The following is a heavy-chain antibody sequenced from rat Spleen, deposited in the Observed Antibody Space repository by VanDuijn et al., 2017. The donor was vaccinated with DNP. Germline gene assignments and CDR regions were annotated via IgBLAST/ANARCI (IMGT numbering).Heavy chain of an antibody. CDR1: GFTFSYYG. J-gene: IGHJ3*01. CDR3: VRDYGYIYFDY. D-gene: IGHD1-9*01. CDR2: ITASGAGT. Sequence: EVQLVESGGGLVQPGRSMKLSCAASGFTFSYYGMAWVRQAPKKDLEWVASITASGAGTSYRDSVKGRFTISRDHAKSTLYLQMDSLRSEDTATYYCVRDYGYIYFDYWGQGTLVTVAS. V-gene: IGHV5-25*01.